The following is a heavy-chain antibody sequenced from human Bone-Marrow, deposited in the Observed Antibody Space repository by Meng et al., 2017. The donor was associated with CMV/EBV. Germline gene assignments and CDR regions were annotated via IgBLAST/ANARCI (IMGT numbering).Heavy chain of an antibody. J-gene: IGHJ6*02. Sequence: ASVKVSCKASGYTFTSYGISWVRQATGQGLEWMGWMNPNSGNTGYAQKFQGRVTMTRNTSISTAYMELSSLRSEDTAVHYCARGRGYCSSTSCYKPHGMDVWGQGTTVTVSS. CDR2: MNPNSGNT. V-gene: IGHV1-8*02. CDR3: ARGRGYCSSTSCYKPHGMDV. D-gene: IGHD2-2*02. CDR1: GYTFTSYG.